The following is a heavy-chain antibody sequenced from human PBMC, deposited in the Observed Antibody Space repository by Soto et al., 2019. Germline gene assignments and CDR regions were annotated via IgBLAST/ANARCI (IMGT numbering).Heavy chain of an antibody. D-gene: IGHD2-2*01. CDR1: GYTFTSYG. CDR3: ARDPRPTIVVVPAALDY. CDR2: ISAYNGNT. J-gene: IGHJ4*02. V-gene: IGHV1-18*01. Sequence: ASVKVFCKASGYTFTSYGISWVRQAPGQGLEWMGWISAYNGNTNYAQKLQGRVTMTTDTSTSTAYMELRSLRSDDTAVYYCARDPRPTIVVVPAALDYWGQGTLVTVSS.